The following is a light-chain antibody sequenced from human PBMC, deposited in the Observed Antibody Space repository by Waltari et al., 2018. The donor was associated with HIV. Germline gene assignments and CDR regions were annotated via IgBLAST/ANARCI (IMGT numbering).Light chain of an antibody. Sequence: EIVMTQSPATLSVSPGERVTLSCRATQSVSSNLAWYQQKPGQAPSLPMYGVSTRAAGIPARFSGSGSGTEFALIISSLQSEDFAVYYCQQYNKWPGTFGQGTKLEI. V-gene: IGKV3-15*01. CDR3: QQYNKWPGT. CDR2: GVS. CDR1: QSVSSN. J-gene: IGKJ2*01.